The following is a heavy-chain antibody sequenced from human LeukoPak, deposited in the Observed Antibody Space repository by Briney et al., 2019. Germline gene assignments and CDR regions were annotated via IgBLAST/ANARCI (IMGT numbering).Heavy chain of an antibody. Sequence: GGSLILSCAASGFTFRSFWMNWVRQAPGKGLVWVSRIDTDGRSTAYAGSVKGRFTVSRDNAKNTLFLQMNSLRAEDTAVYYCASDYYGMDVWGLGTTVTVSS. CDR2: IDTDGRST. CDR1: GFTFRSFW. J-gene: IGHJ6*02. V-gene: IGHV3-74*01. CDR3: ASDYYGMDV.